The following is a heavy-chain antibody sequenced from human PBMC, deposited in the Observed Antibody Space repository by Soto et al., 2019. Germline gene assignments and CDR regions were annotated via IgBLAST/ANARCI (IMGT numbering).Heavy chain of an antibody. Sequence: QITLKEYGPTLVNPTQTLTLTCTFSGFSLSTSGVGVGWIRQPPGKALEWLAVIYWADSKHYSPSLESRLTITKDTSKNQVVLTMTNMDPVDTATYYCAHKGYGDYPLDYWGQGTLVTVSS. CDR3: AHKGYGDYPLDY. CDR1: GFSLSTSGVG. D-gene: IGHD4-17*01. V-gene: IGHV2-5*02. CDR2: IYWADSK. J-gene: IGHJ4*02.